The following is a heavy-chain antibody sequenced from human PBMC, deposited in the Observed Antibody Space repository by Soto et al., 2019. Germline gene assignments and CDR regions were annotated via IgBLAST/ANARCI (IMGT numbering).Heavy chain of an antibody. CDR1: GGPFSGYY. D-gene: IGHD3-3*01. V-gene: IGHV4-34*01. J-gene: IGHJ3*02. Sequence: SETLSLTCAVYGGPFSGYYWSWIRQPPWKGLEWIGEINHSGSTNYNPSLKSRVTISVDTSKNQFSLKLSSVTAADTAVYYCARLRFRITIFGVVIIPDAFDIWGQGTMVTVSS. CDR2: INHSGST. CDR3: ARLRFRITIFGVVIIPDAFDI.